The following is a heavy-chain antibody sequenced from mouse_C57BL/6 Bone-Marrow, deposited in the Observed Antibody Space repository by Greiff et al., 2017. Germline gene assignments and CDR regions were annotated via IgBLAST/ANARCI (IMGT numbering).Heavy chain of an antibody. CDR1: GYTFTSYW. CDR2: IDPSDSYT. V-gene: IGHV1-59*01. Sequence: QVQLQQPGAELVRPGTSVKLSCKASGYTFTSYWMHWVKQRPGQGLEWIGVIDPSDSYTNYNQKFKGKATLTVDTSSSTAYMQLSSLTSEDSAVYYCAGSFFDYWGQGTTLTVSS. D-gene: IGHD1-1*01. CDR3: AGSFFDY. J-gene: IGHJ2*01.